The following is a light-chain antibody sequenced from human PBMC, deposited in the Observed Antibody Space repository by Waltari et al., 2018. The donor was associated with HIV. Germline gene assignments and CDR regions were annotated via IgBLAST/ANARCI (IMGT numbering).Light chain of an antibody. V-gene: IGLV2-11*01. CDR1: SSAVGGYNY. Sequence: QSALTQPRSVTGSPGQSVTISCTGTSSAVGGYNYVSWYQHHPGKAPKLIIYDVSKRPSGVPDRFSGSKSGNTASLTISGLQAEDEVHYYCCSYAGSHTPWVFGGGTKVTVL. CDR2: DVS. CDR3: CSYAGSHTPWV. J-gene: IGLJ3*02.